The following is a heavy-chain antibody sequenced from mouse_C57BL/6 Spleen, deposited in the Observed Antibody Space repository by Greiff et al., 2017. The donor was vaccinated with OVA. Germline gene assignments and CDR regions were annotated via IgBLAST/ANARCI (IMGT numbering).Heavy chain of an antibody. CDR3: ARWDGYDGGAMDY. D-gene: IGHD2-2*01. Sequence: QVQLQQPGAELVKPGASVKMSCKASGYTFTSYWITWVKQRPGQGLEWIGDIYPGSGSTNSNEKFKSKATLTVDKSSSTAYMQLSSLTSEDSAVYYCARWDGYDGGAMDYWGQGTSVTVSS. V-gene: IGHV1-55*01. CDR2: IYPGSGST. CDR1: GYTFTSYW. J-gene: IGHJ4*01.